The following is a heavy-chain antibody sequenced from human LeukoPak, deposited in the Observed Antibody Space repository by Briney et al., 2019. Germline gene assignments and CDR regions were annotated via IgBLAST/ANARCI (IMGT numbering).Heavy chain of an antibody. CDR2: ISYDGSNK. J-gene: IGHJ6*04. Sequence: PGGSLRLSCAASGFTFSSYAMHRVRQAPGKGLEWVAVISYDGSNKYYADSVKGRFTISRDNSKNTLYLQMNSLRAEDTAVYYCARVGYGDYGYGYYYGMDVWGKGTTVTVSS. D-gene: IGHD4-17*01. CDR1: GFTFSSYA. CDR3: ARVGYGDYGYGYYYGMDV. V-gene: IGHV3-30*04.